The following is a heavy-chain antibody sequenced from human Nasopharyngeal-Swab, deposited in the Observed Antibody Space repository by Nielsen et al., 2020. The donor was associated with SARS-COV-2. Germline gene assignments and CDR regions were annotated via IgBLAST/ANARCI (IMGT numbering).Heavy chain of an antibody. CDR1: GCTFTSYY. CDR3: ARDVDSSGYYAWFDP. Sequence: ASVKVSCKASGCTFTSYYMHWVRQAPGQGLEWMGIINPSGGSTSYAQKFQGRVTMTRDTSTSTVYMELSSLRSEDTAVYYCARDVDSSGYYAWFDPWGQGTLVTVSS. D-gene: IGHD3-22*01. V-gene: IGHV1-46*01. CDR2: INPSGGST. J-gene: IGHJ5*02.